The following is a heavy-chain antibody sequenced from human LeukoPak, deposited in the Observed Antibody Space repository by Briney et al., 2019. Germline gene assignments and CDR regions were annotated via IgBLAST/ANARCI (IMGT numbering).Heavy chain of an antibody. V-gene: IGHV4-39*07. J-gene: IGHJ3*02. D-gene: IGHD6-13*01. Sequence: SETLSLTCTVSGGSISSSSYYWGWIRQPPGKGLEWIGSFYYSGSTYYNPSLKSRATISLGTSKNQFSLKLSSVTAADTAVYYCARDLYSSRTNDAFVIWGQGTMVTVSS. CDR2: FYYSGST. CDR3: ARDLYSSRTNDAFVI. CDR1: GGSISSSSYY.